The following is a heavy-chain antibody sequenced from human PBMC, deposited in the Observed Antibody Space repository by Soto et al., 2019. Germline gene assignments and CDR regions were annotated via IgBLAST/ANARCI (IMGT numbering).Heavy chain of an antibody. CDR2: FNPGGST. J-gene: IGHJ5*02. D-gene: IGHD1-26*01. Sequence: SETLSLTCTVSGGSISSGYYWSWIRQYPGKGLEWIGEFNPGGSTNYNPSLKSRLTISADRSTSQVSLRLTSVTAADAAVYFCAGSAASFGGASYLGAWGQGTLVTVSS. V-gene: IGHV4-4*02. CDR3: AGSAASFGGASYLGA. CDR1: GGSISSGYY.